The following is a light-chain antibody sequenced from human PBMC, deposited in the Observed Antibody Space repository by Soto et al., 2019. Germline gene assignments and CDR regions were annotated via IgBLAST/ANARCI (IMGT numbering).Light chain of an antibody. J-gene: IGKJ1*01. CDR1: QSISNY. CDR3: QHSYNTSWT. V-gene: IGKV1-39*01. Sequence: DIQMTQSPSSLSASVGDRVTITCRSSQSISNYLNWYQQKPWKAPKLLIYGASSLQSGFPSGFRGTGSGPDFTLTISSLQPEDFASYYTQHSYNTSWTFGHGTQVE. CDR2: GAS.